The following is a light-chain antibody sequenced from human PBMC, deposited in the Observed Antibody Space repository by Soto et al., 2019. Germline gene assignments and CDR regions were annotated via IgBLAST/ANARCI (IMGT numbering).Light chain of an antibody. Sequence: EIVLTQSPGTLSLSPGERATLSCRASQSVSSNYLAWYQQKPGQAPRLLIYGASSRATGIPDRFSGSGSGTDFTLTISRLEPEDFVVYYCQQYGNLPPTFGPGTKVDIK. CDR1: QSVSSNY. CDR2: GAS. J-gene: IGKJ3*01. V-gene: IGKV3-20*01. CDR3: QQYGNLPPT.